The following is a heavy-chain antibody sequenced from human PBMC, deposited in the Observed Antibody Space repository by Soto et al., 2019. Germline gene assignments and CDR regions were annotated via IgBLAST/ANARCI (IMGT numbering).Heavy chain of an antibody. J-gene: IGHJ4*02. CDR2: IWYDGSNK. D-gene: IGHD3-9*01. CDR3: VTSSLRYFDWLCLDY. CDR1: GFTFSSYG. Sequence: GGSLRLPCGASGFTFSSYGMHWIRKAPGKGLEWVAVIWYDGSNKYYADSVKGRFTISRDNSKNTLYLQMNSLRAEDTAVYYCVTSSLRYFDWLCLDYWGQGTLVTVSS. V-gene: IGHV3-33*01.